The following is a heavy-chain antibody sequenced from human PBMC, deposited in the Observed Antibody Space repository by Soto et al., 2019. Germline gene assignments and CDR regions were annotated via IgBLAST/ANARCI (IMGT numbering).Heavy chain of an antibody. CDR3: ARDHYVYDILTGYGYYYGMDV. D-gene: IGHD3-9*01. V-gene: IGHV4-30-4*01. Sequence: QVQLQESGPGLVKPSQTLSLTCTVSGGSISSGDYYWSWIRQPPGKGLEWIGYIYYSGSTYYNPSLKSRVTISVDTSKNQFSLKLSSVTDADTAVYYCARDHYVYDILTGYGYYYGMDVWGQGTTVTVSS. J-gene: IGHJ6*02. CDR2: IYYSGST. CDR1: GGSISSGDYY.